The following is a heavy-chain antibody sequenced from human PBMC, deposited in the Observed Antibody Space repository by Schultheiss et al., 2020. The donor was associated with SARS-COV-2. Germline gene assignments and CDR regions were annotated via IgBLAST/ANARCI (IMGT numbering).Heavy chain of an antibody. J-gene: IGHJ4*02. V-gene: IGHV3-21*01. CDR2: ISSSSSYI. CDR1: GFTFSSYW. CDR3: ASTGYSSSWYFDY. Sequence: GGSLRLSCAASGFTFSSYWMHWVRQAPGKGLVWVSSISSSSSYIYYADSVKGRFTISRDNAKNMVYLQMNSLRVDDTAVYYCASTGYSSSWYFDYWGQGTLVTVSS. D-gene: IGHD6-13*01.